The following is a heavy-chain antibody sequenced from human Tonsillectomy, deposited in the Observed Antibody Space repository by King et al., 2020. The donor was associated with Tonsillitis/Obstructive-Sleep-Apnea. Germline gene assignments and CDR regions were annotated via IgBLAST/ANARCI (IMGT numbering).Heavy chain of an antibody. J-gene: IGHJ3*02. CDR1: GFTFDDYA. Sequence: VQLVESGGGLVQPGRSLRLSCAASGFTFDDYAMHWVRQAPGKGVEWVSGISWNSGIIDYADSVKGRFTISRDNAKNSLHLQMNSLRTEDTALYYCAKVFPLYGWGSYRPFDIWGQGTMVTVSS. CDR3: AKVFPLYGWGSYRPFDI. D-gene: IGHD3-16*02. CDR2: ISWNSGII. V-gene: IGHV3-9*01.